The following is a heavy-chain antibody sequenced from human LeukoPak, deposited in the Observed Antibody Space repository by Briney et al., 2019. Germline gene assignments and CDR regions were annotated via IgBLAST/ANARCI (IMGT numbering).Heavy chain of an antibody. CDR1: GYSFTGQD. D-gene: IGHD1-14*01. CDR3: ASYPRYNNAPPFDY. CDR2: INPNAGGT. J-gene: IGHJ4*02. V-gene: IGHV1-2*02. Sequence: GASVKVSYKASGYSFTGQDMHWVRQAPGQGLEWMGWINPNAGGTNYAQKFQGRVTITRDTTISAAFMELSRLTSDDTAVYYCASYPRYNNAPPFDYWGQGTLVTVSS.